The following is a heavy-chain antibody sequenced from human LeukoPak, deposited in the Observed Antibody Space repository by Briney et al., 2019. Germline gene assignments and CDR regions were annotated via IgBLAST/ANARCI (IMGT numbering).Heavy chain of an antibody. CDR3: ARLRGASGRYDAFDI. J-gene: IGHJ3*02. CDR2: ISASATTI. V-gene: IGHV3-11*01. D-gene: IGHD3-10*01. CDR1: GITFSDYY. Sequence: TGGSLRLSCAASGITFSDYYMTWIRQAPGKGLEWVSYISASATTIYYADSVKGRFTISRDNAKNSLYLQMNSLRAEDTAVYYCARLRGASGRYDAFDIWGQGTMVTVSS.